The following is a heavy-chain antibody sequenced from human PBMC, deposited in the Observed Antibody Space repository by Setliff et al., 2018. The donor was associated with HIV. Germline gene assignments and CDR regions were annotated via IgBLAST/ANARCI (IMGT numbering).Heavy chain of an antibody. Sequence: SETLSLTCAVSGYSISSGYYWAWIRQPPGKGLEWIGSIYHGGTTYYNPSLKSRSTISEDTSKNQFSLSLSSVTAADTAVYYCVRDPPLTPTDADHPFDIWGQGTLVT. CDR3: VRDPPLTPTDADHPFDI. V-gene: IGHV4-38-2*02. CDR2: IYHGGTT. CDR1: GYSISSGYY. J-gene: IGHJ3*02. D-gene: IGHD2-21*02.